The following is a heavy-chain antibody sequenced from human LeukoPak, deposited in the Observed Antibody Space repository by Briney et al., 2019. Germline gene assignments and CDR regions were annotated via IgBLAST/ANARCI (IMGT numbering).Heavy chain of an antibody. CDR2: INPNSGGT. Sequence: ASVKVSCKASGGTFSSYAISWVRQAPGQGLEWMGWINPNSGGTNYAQKFQGRVTMTRDTSISTAYMELSRLRSDDTAVYYCARASRWRNWFDPWGQGTLVTVSS. J-gene: IGHJ5*02. D-gene: IGHD2-2*01. CDR1: GGTFSSYA. CDR3: ARASRWRNWFDP. V-gene: IGHV1-2*02.